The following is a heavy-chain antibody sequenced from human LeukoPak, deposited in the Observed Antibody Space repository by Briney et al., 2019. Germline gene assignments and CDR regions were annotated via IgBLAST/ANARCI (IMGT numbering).Heavy chain of an antibody. CDR2: IYSGGST. Sequence: PGGSLRLSCAASGFTVSSNYMSWVRQAPGKGLEWVSVIYSGGSTYYADSVKGRFTISRDNSKNTLYLQMNSLRAEDTAVYYCARGALGYCSSTSCFATQFGAWGQGTLVTVSS. D-gene: IGHD2-2*01. J-gene: IGHJ5*02. CDR1: GFTVSSNY. V-gene: IGHV3-53*01. CDR3: ARGALGYCSSTSCFATQFGA.